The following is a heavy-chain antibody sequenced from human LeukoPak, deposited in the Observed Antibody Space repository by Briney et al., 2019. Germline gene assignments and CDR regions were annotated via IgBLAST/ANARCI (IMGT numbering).Heavy chain of an antibody. V-gene: IGHV3-11*04. D-gene: IGHD3-9*01. CDR3: ARAYYDILTGYYRDNWFDP. Sequence: SGGSLRLSCAASGFTFSDYYMSWIRQAPGKGLEWVSYIRSSGSTIYYADSVKGRFTISRDNAKNSLYLQMNSLRAEDTAVYYCARAYYDILTGYYRDNWFDPWGQGTLVTVSS. CDR2: IRSSGSTI. J-gene: IGHJ5*02. CDR1: GFTFSDYY.